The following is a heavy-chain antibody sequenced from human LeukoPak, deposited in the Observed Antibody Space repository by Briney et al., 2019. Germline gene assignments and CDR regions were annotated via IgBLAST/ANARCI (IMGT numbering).Heavy chain of an antibody. D-gene: IGHD6-19*01. Sequence: SETLSLTCAVYGGSFSGYYWSWIRQPPGKGLEWIGEINHSGSTNYNPSLKSRVTISVDTSKNQFSLKLSSVTAADTAVYYCVRGGAVAGTDYWGQGTLVTVSS. J-gene: IGHJ4*02. V-gene: IGHV4-34*01. CDR2: INHSGST. CDR3: VRGGAVAGTDY. CDR1: GGSFSGYY.